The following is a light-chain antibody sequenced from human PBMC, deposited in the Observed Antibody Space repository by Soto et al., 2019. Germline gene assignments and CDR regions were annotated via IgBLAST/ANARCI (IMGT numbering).Light chain of an antibody. CDR2: AAS. J-gene: IGKJ1*01. CDR1: QSISTW. CDR3: QQYSDYSRT. V-gene: IGKV1-5*01. Sequence: IQLTQSPSSLSASVGDRFTITCRSSQSISTWLAWYQQRPGKAPKLLIYAASSLQSGVPSRFSGSGSGTEFTLTISSLQPDDFATYFCQQYSDYSRTFGQGTKVDIK.